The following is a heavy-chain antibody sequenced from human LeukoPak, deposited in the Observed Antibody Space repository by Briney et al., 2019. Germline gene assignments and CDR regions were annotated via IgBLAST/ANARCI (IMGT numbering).Heavy chain of an antibody. CDR2: IYYSGST. CDR3: ARDLPYGDTDAFDI. J-gene: IGHJ3*02. Sequence: SETLSLTCTVSGGSISSYYWSWIRQPPGKGLEWIGYIYYSGSTNYNPSLKSRVTISVDTSKNQFSPKLSSVTAADAAVYYCARDLPYGDTDAFDIWGQGTMVTVSS. CDR1: GGSISSYY. V-gene: IGHV4-59*01. D-gene: IGHD4-17*01.